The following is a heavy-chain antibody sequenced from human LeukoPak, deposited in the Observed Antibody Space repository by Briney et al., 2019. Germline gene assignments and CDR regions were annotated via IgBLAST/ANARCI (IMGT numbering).Heavy chain of an antibody. CDR3: ARDGSYYDSSGYYYVGY. CDR2: IWYDGSNK. V-gene: IGHV3-33*01. D-gene: IGHD3-22*01. J-gene: IGHJ4*02. CDR1: GFTFSSYG. Sequence: GGSLRLSCAASGFTFSSYGMHWVRQAPGKGLEWVAVIWYDGSNKYYADSVKGRFTISRDNSKNTLYLQMNSLRAEDTAVYYCARDGSYYDSSGYYYVGYWGQGTLVTVSS.